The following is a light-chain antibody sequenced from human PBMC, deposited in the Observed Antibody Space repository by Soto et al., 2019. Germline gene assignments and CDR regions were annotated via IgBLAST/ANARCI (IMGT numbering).Light chain of an antibody. CDR2: AAT. CDR1: QTIDTY. CDR3: QQNFNFPRT. J-gene: IGKJ1*01. Sequence: DIQLTQSPSSLPASVGVRGTITCRASQTIDTYLNWYQHKPGTAPKVLIYAATYLQNGVPSRFSGTGSGADFTLTISSMQPEDFATYYCQQNFNFPRTFGQGTKVDIK. V-gene: IGKV1-39*01.